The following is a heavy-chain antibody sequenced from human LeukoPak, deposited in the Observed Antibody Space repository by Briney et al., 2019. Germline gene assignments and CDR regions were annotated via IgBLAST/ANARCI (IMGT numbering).Heavy chain of an antibody. CDR2: MNPNSGNS. V-gene: IGHV1-8*03. Sequence: GASVKVSCKTSGYTFTSYDINWVRQATGQGLEWMGWMNPNSGNSGYAQKFQGRVTITRDTSISTAYVELSSLRSEDTAVYYCARAPEMYCSGGSCYPYYFDYWGQGTLVTVSS. D-gene: IGHD2-15*01. J-gene: IGHJ4*02. CDR1: GYTFTSYD. CDR3: ARAPEMYCSGGSCYPYYFDY.